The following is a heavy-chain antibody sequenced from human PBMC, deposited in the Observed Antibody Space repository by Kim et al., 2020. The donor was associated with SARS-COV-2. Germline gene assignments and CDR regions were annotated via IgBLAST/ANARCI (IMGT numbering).Heavy chain of an antibody. CDR2: IYIGGTSA. CDR1: GFTFSSYA. D-gene: IGHD3-3*01. Sequence: GGSLRLSCAASGFTFSSYAMSWVRQAPGKGLEWLSVIYIGGTSANYADSVKGRFTISRDNSKNMVFLQMNSLRAEDTALYYCVKDHGFLGDPWGQGTLVIVSS. V-gene: IGHV3-23*03. J-gene: IGHJ5*02. CDR3: VKDHGFLGDP.